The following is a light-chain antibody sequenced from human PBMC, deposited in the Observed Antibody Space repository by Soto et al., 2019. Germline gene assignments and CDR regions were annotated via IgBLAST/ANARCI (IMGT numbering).Light chain of an antibody. J-gene: IGKJ5*01. Sequence: EVVMTQSPATLSVSPGDTATLACRASQSFSSTYLAWYQQKPGQAPRLLIYGASSRATGIPDRFSGSGSGTDFTLTISRLEPEDFAVYYCHHYGISPPITFGQGTRLEIK. CDR3: HHYGISPPIT. CDR1: QSFSSTY. V-gene: IGKV3-20*01. CDR2: GAS.